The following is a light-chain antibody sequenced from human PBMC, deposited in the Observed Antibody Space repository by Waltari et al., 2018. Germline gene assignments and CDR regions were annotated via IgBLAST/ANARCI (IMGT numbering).Light chain of an antibody. CDR2: GNT. CDR3: FSRDSRGNLGV. CDR1: SLRSSY. V-gene: IGLV3-19*01. J-gene: IGLJ3*02. Sequence: SSELTQDPAVSVALGQTVRITCQGASLRSSYASRYQQKPGQAPFLVIYGNTNLPSGFPDRFSGSTSRNTASLTITVAQAEDEADYYRFSRDSRGNLGVFGGGTKLTVL.